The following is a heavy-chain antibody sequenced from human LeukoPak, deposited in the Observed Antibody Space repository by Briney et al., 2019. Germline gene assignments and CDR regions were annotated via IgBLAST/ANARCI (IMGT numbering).Heavy chain of an antibody. V-gene: IGHV4-59*01. CDR3: ARGISSGYYFDY. D-gene: IGHD3-22*01. CDR2: IYYSGST. CDR1: GGSISSYY. J-gene: IGHJ4*02. Sequence: SETLSLTCTVSGGSISSYYWSWIRQPPGKGLEWIGYIYYSGSTYYNPSLKSRVTISVDTSKNQFSLKLSSVTAADTAVYYCARGISSGYYFDYWGQGTLVTVSS.